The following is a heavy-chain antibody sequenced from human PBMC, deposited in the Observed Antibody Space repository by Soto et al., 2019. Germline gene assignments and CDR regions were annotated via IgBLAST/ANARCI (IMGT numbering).Heavy chain of an antibody. D-gene: IGHD1-1*01. Sequence: EVKLVASGGGLVQPGGSLRLSCAASGFTVSSNYMSWVRQAPGKGLEWVSVIYSGGSTYYADSVKCRFTISRDNSKNTLYLQTNSLSAEDTAVYYCASRRNDSPLLWDYWGQGTLVTVSS. V-gene: IGHV3-66*01. CDR3: ASRRNDSPLLWDY. CDR2: IYSGGST. CDR1: GFTVSSNY. J-gene: IGHJ4*02.